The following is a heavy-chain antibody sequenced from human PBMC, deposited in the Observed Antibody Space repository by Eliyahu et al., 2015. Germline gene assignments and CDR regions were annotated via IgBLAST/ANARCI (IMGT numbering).Heavy chain of an antibody. V-gene: IGHV4-59*01. CDR2: IYYSGST. D-gene: IGHD1-26*01. CDR1: GGSISSYY. CDR3: AGSGSSYYYYGMDV. J-gene: IGHJ6*02. Sequence: LVKPSETLSLTCTVSGGSISSYYWSWIRQPPGKGLEWIGYIYYSGSTNYNPSLKSRVTISVDTSKNQFSLKLTSVTAADTAVYFCAGSGSSYYYYGMDVWGQGTTVTVSS.